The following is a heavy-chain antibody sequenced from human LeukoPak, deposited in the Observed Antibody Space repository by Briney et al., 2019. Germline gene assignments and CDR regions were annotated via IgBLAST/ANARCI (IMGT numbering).Heavy chain of an antibody. CDR2: IYYSGST. Sequence: PSETLSLTCTVSGGSISSSSYYWGWIRQPPGKGLEWIGSIYYSGSTYYNPSLRSRVTISVDTSKNQFSLKLSSVTAADTAAYYCARSSEGRYYYDSSGFSYYYYYMDVWGKGTTVTISS. CDR1: GGSISSSSYY. CDR3: ARSSEGRYYYDSSGFSYYYYYMDV. V-gene: IGHV4-39*07. D-gene: IGHD3-22*01. J-gene: IGHJ6*03.